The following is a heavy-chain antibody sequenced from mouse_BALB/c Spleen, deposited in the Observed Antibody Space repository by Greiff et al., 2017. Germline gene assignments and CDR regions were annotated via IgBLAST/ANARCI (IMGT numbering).Heavy chain of an antibody. J-gene: IGHJ2*01. CDR1: GYTFTSYY. V-gene: IGHV1S81*02. CDR2: INPSNGGT. CDR3: TRSEGYYFDY. Sequence: VQLQQSGAELVKPGASVKLSCKASGYTFTSYYMYWVKQRPGQGLEWIGGINPSNGGTNFNEKFKSKATLTVDKSSSTAYMQLSSLTSEDSAVYYCTRSEGYYFDYWGQGTTLTVSS.